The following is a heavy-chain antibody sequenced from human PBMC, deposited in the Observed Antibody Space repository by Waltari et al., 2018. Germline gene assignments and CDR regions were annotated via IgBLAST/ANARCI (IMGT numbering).Heavy chain of an antibody. CDR1: GFSFRDSW. Sequence: EVQLVESGGGLVQPGGSRRPACAASGFSFRDSWMDWVRQAPGKGLEWLANMKGDGSEKYYVDSVKGRFIISRDNARNSLFLQLNSLTVEDTGIYYCSRALERWGQGVLVTVSS. J-gene: IGHJ4*02. V-gene: IGHV3-7*03. CDR3: SRALER. CDR2: MKGDGSEK. D-gene: IGHD3-3*01.